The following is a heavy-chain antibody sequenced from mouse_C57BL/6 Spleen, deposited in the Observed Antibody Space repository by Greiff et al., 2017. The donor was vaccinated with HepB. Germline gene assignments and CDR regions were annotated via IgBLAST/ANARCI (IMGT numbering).Heavy chain of an antibody. V-gene: IGHV5-4*01. CDR2: ISDGGSYT. Sequence: EVKLMESGGGLVKPGGSLKLSCAASGFTFSSYAMSWVRQTPEKRLEWVATISDGGSYTYYPDNVKGRFTISRDNAKNNLYLQMSHLKSEDTAMYYCARDMGNGYDGNWYFDVWGTGTTVTVSS. CDR3: ARDMGNGYDGNWYFDV. CDR1: GFTFSSYA. D-gene: IGHD2-2*01. J-gene: IGHJ1*03.